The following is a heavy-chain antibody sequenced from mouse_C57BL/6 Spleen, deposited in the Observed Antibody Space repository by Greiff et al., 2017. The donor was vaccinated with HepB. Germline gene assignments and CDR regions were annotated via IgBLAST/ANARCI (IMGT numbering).Heavy chain of an antibody. Sequence: VKLQESGAELVRPGTSVKVSCKASGYAFTNYLIEWVKQRPGQGLEWIGVINPGSGGTNYNEKFKGKTTLTADKSSRTAYMQLSSLTSEDSAVYFCARRYYGLSDYWGQGTTLTVSS. V-gene: IGHV1-54*01. J-gene: IGHJ2*01. CDR3: ARRYYGLSDY. CDR1: GYAFTNYL. CDR2: INPGSGGT. D-gene: IGHD1-1*01.